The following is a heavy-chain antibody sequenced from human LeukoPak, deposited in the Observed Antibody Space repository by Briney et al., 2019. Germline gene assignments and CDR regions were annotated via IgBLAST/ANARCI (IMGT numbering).Heavy chain of an antibody. J-gene: IGHJ4*02. CDR2: IYYSGST. Sequence: SETLSLTCTVSGGSIGSGGYYWSWIRQHPGKGLEWIGYIYYSGSTYYNPSLKSRVTISVDTSKNQFSLKLSSVTAADTAVYYCARDGHDYYDSSGYYNQPGGFGYWGQGTLVTVSS. CDR3: ARDGHDYYDSSGYYNQPGGFGY. D-gene: IGHD3-22*01. V-gene: IGHV4-31*03. CDR1: GGSIGSGGYY.